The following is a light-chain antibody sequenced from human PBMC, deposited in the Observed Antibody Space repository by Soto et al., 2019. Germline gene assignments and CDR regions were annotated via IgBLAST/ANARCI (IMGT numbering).Light chain of an antibody. CDR1: QTISNW. Sequence: DIQMTQSPSTLSASVGDRFTITCRASQTISNWLAWYQQKPGKAPKVWIYDASTLDGGVPSRFSGHRSGTDFTLSISSLQPSDFATYYCQQYNTYPLTFGGGTKVDIK. V-gene: IGKV1-5*01. J-gene: IGKJ4*01. CDR3: QQYNTYPLT. CDR2: DAS.